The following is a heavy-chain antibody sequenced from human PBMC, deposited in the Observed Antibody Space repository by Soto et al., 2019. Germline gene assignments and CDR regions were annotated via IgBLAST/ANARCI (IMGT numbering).Heavy chain of an antibody. J-gene: IGHJ4*02. CDR2: IYSGGNT. CDR1: GFTVSSNY. Sequence: GGSLRLSCAASGFTVSSNYMTWVRQAPGKGLEWVSVIYSGGNTYYTDSVKGRFTISRDNSKNTLYLQMNSLRAEDTALYYCARDSRNRNFFDYWGRGTLVTVSS. CDR3: ARDSRNRNFFDY. V-gene: IGHV3-53*01. D-gene: IGHD2-2*01.